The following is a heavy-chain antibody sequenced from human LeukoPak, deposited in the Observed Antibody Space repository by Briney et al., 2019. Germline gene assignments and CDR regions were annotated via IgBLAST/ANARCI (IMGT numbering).Heavy chain of an antibody. CDR3: ARGVGYCSGGRCPFDY. CDR1: GGSFSGYY. D-gene: IGHD2-15*01. J-gene: IGHJ4*01. CDR2: INHSGST. Sequence: SETLSLTCAVYGGSFSGYYWSWIRQPPGKGLEWIGEINHSGSTNYNPSLKRRVTISLDTSKNQFSLKLSSVTAADTAVYYCARGVGYCSGGRCPFDYWGRGTQVTVSS. V-gene: IGHV4-34*01.